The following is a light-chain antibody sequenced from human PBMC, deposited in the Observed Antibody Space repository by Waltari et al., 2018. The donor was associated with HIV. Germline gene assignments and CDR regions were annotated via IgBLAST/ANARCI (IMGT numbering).Light chain of an antibody. J-gene: IGLJ1*01. CDR1: SSDIGSYNL. Sequence: QSALTQPASVSGSPGQSITFSCTGTSSDIGSYNLVSWYQQHPGKAPRLMIYEVTKRPSGVSYRLSGSKSGNTASLTISGLQAEDEADYYCCSYAGSSTYVFGTGTKVTVL. CDR2: EVT. CDR3: CSYAGSSTYV. V-gene: IGLV2-23*02.